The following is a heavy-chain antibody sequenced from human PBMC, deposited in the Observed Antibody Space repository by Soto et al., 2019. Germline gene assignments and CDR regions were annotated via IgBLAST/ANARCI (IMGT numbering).Heavy chain of an antibody. CDR3: ARGDYGDYVWFDP. J-gene: IGHJ5*02. CDR1: GGSINSGDSY. D-gene: IGHD4-17*01. CDR2: ISYSGST. Sequence: QVQLQESGPGLVKPSQTLSLTCTVSGGSINSGDSYWSWIRQPPGKGLEWIGYISYSGSTYYNPSLKSRVTISVDTSKNQFSLKLRSVTAAYTAVYYCARGDYGDYVWFDPWGQGTLVTVSS. V-gene: IGHV4-30-4*01.